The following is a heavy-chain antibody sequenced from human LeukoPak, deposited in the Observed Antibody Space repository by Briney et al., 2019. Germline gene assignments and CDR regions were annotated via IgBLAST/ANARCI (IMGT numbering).Heavy chain of an antibody. CDR3: ARGDGYLDAFDI. CDR2: ISSSGSTI. D-gene: IGHD5-24*01. CDR1: GFTFSSYA. J-gene: IGHJ3*02. Sequence: GGSLRLSCAASGFTFSSYAMSWVRQAPGKGLEWVSYISSSGSTIYYADSVKGRFTISRDNAKNSLYLQMNSLRAEDTAVYYCARGDGYLDAFDIWGQGTMVTVSS. V-gene: IGHV3-48*04.